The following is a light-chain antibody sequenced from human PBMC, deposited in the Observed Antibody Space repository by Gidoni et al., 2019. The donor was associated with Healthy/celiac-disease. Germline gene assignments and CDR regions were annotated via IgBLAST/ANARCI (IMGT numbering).Light chain of an antibody. CDR3: QSYDSSLSGSRV. J-gene: IGLJ1*01. CDR2: GNS. V-gene: IGLV1-40*01. Sequence: QSVLTQPPSVSGAPGQRVTISCTGNSSNIGAGYDVHWYQQLPGTAPKLLIYGNSNRPSGVPDRFSGSKSGTSASRAITGLQAEDEADYYCQSYDSSLSGSRVFGTGTKVTVL. CDR1: SSNIGAGYD.